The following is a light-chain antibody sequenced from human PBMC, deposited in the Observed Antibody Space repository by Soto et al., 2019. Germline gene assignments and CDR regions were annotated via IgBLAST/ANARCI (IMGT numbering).Light chain of an antibody. Sequence: EVVLTQSPATLTLSPRERATLSCRASQSISITLAWYQQKPDQDPRLLIYDVSNRATGIPARFSGSGSGTDLTITISGVEAEDFAGYSCQDRSGLITYGGGTKVEIK. CDR2: DVS. V-gene: IGKV3-11*01. J-gene: IGKJ4*01. CDR3: QDRSGLIT. CDR1: QSISIT.